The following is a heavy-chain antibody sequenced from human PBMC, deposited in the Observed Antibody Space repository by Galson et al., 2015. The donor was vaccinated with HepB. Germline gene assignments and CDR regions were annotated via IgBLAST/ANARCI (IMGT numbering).Heavy chain of an antibody. J-gene: IGHJ3*02. D-gene: IGHD2-21*01. CDR2: INPNSGGT. CDR3: ARESRDCGGDCHDAFDI. V-gene: IGHV1-2*06. CDR1: GYTFTGYY. Sequence: SVKVSCKASGYTFTGYYMHWVRQAPGQGLEWMGRINPNSGGTNYAQKFQGRVTMTRDTSISTAYMELSRLRSDDTAVYYCARESRDCGGDCHDAFDIWGHGTMVTVSS.